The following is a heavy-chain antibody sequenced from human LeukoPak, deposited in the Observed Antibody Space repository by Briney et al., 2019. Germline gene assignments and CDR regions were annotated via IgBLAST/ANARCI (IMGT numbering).Heavy chain of an antibody. CDR1: GFTFSSYS. CDR3: AKAKRGLWYSDAFDI. J-gene: IGHJ3*02. Sequence: GGSLRLSCAASGFTFSSYSMNWVRQAPGKGLEWVAAIRGSGGSTDYADSVKGRFTISRDNSKNTLYLQMNSLRAEDTAVYYCAKAKRGLWYSDAFDIWGQGTMVTVSS. V-gene: IGHV3-23*01. CDR2: IRGSGGST. D-gene: IGHD6-13*01.